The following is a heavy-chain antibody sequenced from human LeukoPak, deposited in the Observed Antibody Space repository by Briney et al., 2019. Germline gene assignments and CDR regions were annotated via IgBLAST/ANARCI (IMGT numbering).Heavy chain of an antibody. D-gene: IGHD3-22*01. CDR2: ISGSGGST. V-gene: IGHV3-23*01. Sequence: GGTLRLSCAASGFTFSSYGMSWVRQAPGKGLEWVSAISGSGGSTYYADSVKGRFTISRDNAKNSLYLQMNSLRAEDTAVYYCARVGGWRYYDSSGYYPIDYWGQGTLVTVSS. J-gene: IGHJ4*02. CDR3: ARVGGWRYYDSSGYYPIDY. CDR1: GFTFSSYG.